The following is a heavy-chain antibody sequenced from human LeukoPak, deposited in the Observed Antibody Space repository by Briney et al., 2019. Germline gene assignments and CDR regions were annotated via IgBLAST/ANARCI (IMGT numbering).Heavy chain of an antibody. V-gene: IGHV1-46*01. D-gene: IGHD2-2*01. CDR2: SDPGGGRR. Sequence: ASVKVSCKAAGYIYTSYFMHWVRQAAGQGREWLGMSDPGGGRRCYAQKFQGRVTMTRDMSTSTVYMELSSLRSEDRAVYYCARPGNSTSCHFDYSGQGTLVAVSS. CDR3: ARPGNSTSCHFDY. CDR1: GYIYTSYF. J-gene: IGHJ4*02.